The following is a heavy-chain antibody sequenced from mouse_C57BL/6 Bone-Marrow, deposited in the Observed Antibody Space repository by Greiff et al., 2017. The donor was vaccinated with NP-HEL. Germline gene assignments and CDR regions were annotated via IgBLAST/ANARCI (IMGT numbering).Heavy chain of an antibody. D-gene: IGHD1-1*01. Sequence: EVQVVESGPGLVKPSQSLSLTCSVTGYSIISGYYWNWIRQFPGNKLEWMAYISYDGSNNYNPSLKNRISITRDISKNQFFLKLTPVTTEDTATYYCAREGGYYGSPFAYWGQGTLVTVSA. CDR1: GYSIISGYY. CDR3: AREGGYYGSPFAY. CDR2: ISYDGSN. J-gene: IGHJ3*01. V-gene: IGHV3-6*01.